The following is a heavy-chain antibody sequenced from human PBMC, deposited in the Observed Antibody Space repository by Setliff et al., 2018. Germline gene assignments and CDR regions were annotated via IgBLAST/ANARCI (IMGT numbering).Heavy chain of an antibody. CDR3: ARAGPTVTFFRVLVISWWDP. V-gene: IGHV4-61*09. J-gene: IGHJ5*02. CDR2: FHTGGST. D-gene: IGHD3-3*01. CDR1: GDSISSGSYY. Sequence: SSETLSLTCTVSGDSISSGSYYWTWIRQPAGKGLEWIGHFHTGGSTNYNRSLRSRASISVDTSKNQFSLKLSSVTAADTATYYCARAGPTVTFFRVLVISWWDPWGQGSLVTVS.